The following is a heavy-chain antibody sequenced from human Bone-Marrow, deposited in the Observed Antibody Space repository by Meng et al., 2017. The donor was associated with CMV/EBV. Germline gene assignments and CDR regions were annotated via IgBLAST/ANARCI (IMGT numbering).Heavy chain of an antibody. CDR1: GFTFSSYS. V-gene: IGHV3-21*01. D-gene: IGHD1-26*01. J-gene: IGHJ4*02. Sequence: CAAAGFTFSSYSMNWVRQAPGKGLEWVSSISSSSSYIYYADSVKGRFTISRDNAKNSLYLQMNSLRAEDTAVYYCARKVGATTHYFDYWGQGTLVTSPQ. CDR2: ISSSSSYI. CDR3: ARKVGATTHYFDY.